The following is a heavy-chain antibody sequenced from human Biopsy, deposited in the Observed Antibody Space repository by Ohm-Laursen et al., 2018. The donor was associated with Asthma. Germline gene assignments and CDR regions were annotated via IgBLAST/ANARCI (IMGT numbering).Heavy chain of an antibody. V-gene: IGHV1-24*01. CDR3: ASDFPKDYVRYNFQF. Sequence: SVKVSCTLSGYSLTDLSMHWVRQAPGQGLEWMGGHDHEEGGTVNARRFQGRVTMTEDTSTDTAYMELSSLSSDDTAVYYCASDFPKDYVRYNFQFWGQGTLVTVSS. J-gene: IGHJ4*02. D-gene: IGHD4-17*01. CDR1: GYSLTDLS. CDR2: HDHEEGGT.